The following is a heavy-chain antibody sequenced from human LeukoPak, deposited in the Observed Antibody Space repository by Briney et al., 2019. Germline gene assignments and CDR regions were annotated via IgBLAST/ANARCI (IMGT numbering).Heavy chain of an antibody. Sequence: GGSLRLSCAASGFTFSSYSMNWVRQAPGKGLEWVSSISSSSSYIYYADSVKGRFTISRDNAKNSLYLQMNSLRAEDTAVYYCARRDSHIWFDPWGQGTLVTVSS. D-gene: IGHD2-15*01. V-gene: IGHV3-21*01. CDR1: GFTFSSYS. CDR3: ARRDSHIWFDP. CDR2: ISSSSSYI. J-gene: IGHJ5*02.